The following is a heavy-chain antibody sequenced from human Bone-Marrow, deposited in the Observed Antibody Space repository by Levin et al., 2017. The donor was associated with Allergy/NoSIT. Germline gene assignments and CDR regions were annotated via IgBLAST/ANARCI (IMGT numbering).Heavy chain of an antibody. J-gene: IGHJ5*02. Sequence: QSGGSLRLSCAASGFTFSVFGMHWVRQAPGKGLEWVALISYDGSNKYYADSVKGRFTISRDNSDNTLYLQMNSLRADDTAVYYCVKDNNYYLLPDYFGLGSWGQGALVIVSS. D-gene: IGHD3-9*01. CDR3: VKDNNYYLLPDYFGLGS. V-gene: IGHV3-30*18. CDR1: GFTFSVFG. CDR2: ISYDGSNK.